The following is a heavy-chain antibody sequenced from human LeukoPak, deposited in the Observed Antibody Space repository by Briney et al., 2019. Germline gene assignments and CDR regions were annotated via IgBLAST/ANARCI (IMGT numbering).Heavy chain of an antibody. CDR2: IFPSGGEI. V-gene: IGHV3-23*01. J-gene: IGHJ4*02. Sequence: GGSLRLSCAASGSTFSTFAMIWVRQPPGKGLEWVSSIFPSGGEIHYADSVRGRFTISRDNSKSTLSLQMNSLRAEDTAIYYCATYRQVLLPFESWGQGTLVTVSS. D-gene: IGHD2-8*02. CDR3: ATYRQVLLPFES. CDR1: GSTFSTFA.